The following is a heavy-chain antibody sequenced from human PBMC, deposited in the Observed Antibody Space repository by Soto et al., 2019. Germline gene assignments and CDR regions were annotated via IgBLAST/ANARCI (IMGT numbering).Heavy chain of an antibody. Sequence: GGSLRLSCAASGFTFNNFAMHWVRQAPGKGLEWVAVISYNGGDKYYADSVKGRFTISRDNSKNTLYLQMNGLRAEDTAVYYCARDLSTGAADYYFDYWGQGALVTVSS. CDR1: GFTFNNFA. CDR3: ARDLSTGAADYYFDY. V-gene: IGHV3-30*03. D-gene: IGHD6-13*01. CDR2: ISYNGGDK. J-gene: IGHJ4*02.